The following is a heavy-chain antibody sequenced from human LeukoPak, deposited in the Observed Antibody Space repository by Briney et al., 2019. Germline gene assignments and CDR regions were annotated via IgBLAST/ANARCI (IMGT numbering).Heavy chain of an antibody. CDR2: ISGSGGGT. D-gene: IGHD6-19*01. CDR1: GFTFSSYA. V-gene: IGHV3-23*01. CDR3: AKVHRLVAGYFDY. J-gene: IGHJ4*02. Sequence: HPGGSLRLSCAASGFTFSSYAMSWVRQAPGKGLEWVSAISGSGGGTYYADSVKGRFTISRDNSKNTLYLQMNSLRAEDTAVYYCAKVHRLVAGYFDYWGQGTLVTVSS.